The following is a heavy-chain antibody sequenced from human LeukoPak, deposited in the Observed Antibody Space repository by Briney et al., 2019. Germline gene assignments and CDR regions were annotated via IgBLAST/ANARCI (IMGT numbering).Heavy chain of an antibody. CDR3: ARDRPSDWGLGGYFDY. CDR2: IYYSGST. CDR1: GGSISSYY. D-gene: IGHD3/OR15-3a*01. V-gene: IGHV4-59*01. Sequence: SETLSLTCTVSGGSISSYYWSWIRQPPGKGLEWIGYIYYSGSTNYNPSLKSRVTISVDTSKNQFSLKLSSVTAADTAVYYCARDRPSDWGLGGYFDYWGQGTLVTVSS. J-gene: IGHJ4*02.